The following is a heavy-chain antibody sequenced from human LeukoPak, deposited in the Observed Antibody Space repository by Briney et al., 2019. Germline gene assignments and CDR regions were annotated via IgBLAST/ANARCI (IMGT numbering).Heavy chain of an antibody. CDR3: ARGMRFLEWLLWVFDY. CDR2: ISSSGSTI. Sequence: SGGSLRLSCAASGFTFSSYEMNWVRQAPGKGLEWVSYISSSGSTIYYADSVKGRFTISRDNAKNSLYLQMNSLRAEDTAVYYCARGMRFLEWLLWVFDYWGQGTLVTVSS. D-gene: IGHD3-3*01. V-gene: IGHV3-48*03. CDR1: GFTFSSYE. J-gene: IGHJ4*02.